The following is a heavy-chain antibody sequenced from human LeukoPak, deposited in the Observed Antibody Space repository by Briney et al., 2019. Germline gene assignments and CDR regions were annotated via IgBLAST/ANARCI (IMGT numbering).Heavy chain of an antibody. J-gene: IGHJ4*02. CDR2: ISSSSSTI. CDR1: GFTFSSYS. D-gene: IGHD5-18*01. Sequence: GGSLRLSCAASGFTFSSYSMNWVRQAPGKGLEWVSYISSSSSTIYYADSVKGRFTISRDNAKHSLYLQMNSLRDEDTAVYYCARGTSVGIQLWFDYWGQGTLVTVSS. CDR3: ARGTSVGIQLWFDY. V-gene: IGHV3-48*02.